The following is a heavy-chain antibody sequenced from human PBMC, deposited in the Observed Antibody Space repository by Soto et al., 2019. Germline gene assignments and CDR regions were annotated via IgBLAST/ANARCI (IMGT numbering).Heavy chain of an antibody. J-gene: IGHJ6*02. Sequence: PVKVTRKASGGTFSIYAISWVRQAPGQVLEWMGGIIPIFGTANYAQKFQGRVTITADESTSTAYMELSSLRSEDTAVYYCARATYYGSGSYYHYYYGMDVWGQGTTVTV. V-gene: IGHV1-69*01. CDR2: IIPIFGTA. CDR3: ARATYYGSGSYYHYYYGMDV. CDR1: GGTFSIYA. D-gene: IGHD3-10*01.